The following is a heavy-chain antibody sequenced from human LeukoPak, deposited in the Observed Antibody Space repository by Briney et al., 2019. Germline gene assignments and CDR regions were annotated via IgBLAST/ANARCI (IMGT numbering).Heavy chain of an antibody. D-gene: IGHD3-22*01. CDR2: IKSKIDGGTT. J-gene: IGHJ4*02. CDR1: GFTFSTYA. Sequence: SGGSLRLSCAASGFTFSTYAMNWVRQAPGKGLEWVGRIKSKIDGGTTDYAAPVKGRFTISRDDSKNTLYLQMNGLKTEDAAVYYCTTLYYYDSSGWNWGQGTLVTVSS. CDR3: TTLYYYDSSGWN. V-gene: IGHV3-15*01.